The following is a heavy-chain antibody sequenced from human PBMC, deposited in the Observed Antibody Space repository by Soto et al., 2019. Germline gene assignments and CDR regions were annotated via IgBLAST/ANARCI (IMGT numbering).Heavy chain of an antibody. CDR1: GVTVSSNY. Sequence: EVQLVESGGGLVQPGGSLRLSCAASGVTVSSNYMSWVRQAPGKGLEWVSVIYSRGSTYYADYVKGRFTISRDNSKNTLYLQMNSLRAEDTAVYYCTRHGYNYGGGYFNYLGQGTLVTVSS. D-gene: IGHD5-18*01. V-gene: IGHV3-66*04. J-gene: IGHJ4*02. CDR3: TRHGYNYGGGYFNY. CDR2: IYSRGST.